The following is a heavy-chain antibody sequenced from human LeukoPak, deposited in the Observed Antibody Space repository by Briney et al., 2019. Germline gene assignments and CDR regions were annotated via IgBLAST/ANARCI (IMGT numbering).Heavy chain of an antibody. D-gene: IGHD1-14*01. J-gene: IGHJ4*02. CDR1: GFTFSNYW. V-gene: IGHV3-74*01. CDR2: INRDVSST. CDR3: ATAPPRSPYYFDY. Sequence: GGSLRLSCVASGFTFSNYWMHWVRQAPGKGLVCVSRINRDVSSTSYADSVKGRFTISRDNAKNTLFLQMNSLRAEDTAVYFCATAPPRSPYYFDYWGQGTLVTVSS.